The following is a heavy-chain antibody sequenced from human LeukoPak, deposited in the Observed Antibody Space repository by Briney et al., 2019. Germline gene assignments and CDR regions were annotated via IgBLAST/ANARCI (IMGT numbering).Heavy chain of an antibody. CDR2: MYYSGST. CDR3: ARIQRQLDGADY. CDR1: GVSISGYY. V-gene: IGHV4-59*01. Sequence: SETLSLTCTVSGVSISGYYWSWIRQPPGKGLDWIGYMYYSGSTNYNPYLKSRVTISVDTSKNQFSLKLSSVTAADTAVYYCARIQRQLDGADYWGQGTLVTVSS. J-gene: IGHJ4*02. D-gene: IGHD6-13*01.